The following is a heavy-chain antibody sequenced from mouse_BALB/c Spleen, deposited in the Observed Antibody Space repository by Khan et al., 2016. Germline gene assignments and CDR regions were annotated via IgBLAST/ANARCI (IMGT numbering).Heavy chain of an antibody. V-gene: IGHV1-4*01. CDR3: VRSRRMGGNYLFDY. Sequence: QVQLKQSGAELARPGASVKMSCKASGYTFTIYTMHWVKQRPGQGLEWIGYINPSSGYTNYNQKFKDKATLTADKSSSTAYMQLSSLTSEDSAVYYCVRSRRMGGNYLFDYWGQGTTLTVSS. CDR2: INPSSGYT. CDR1: GYTFTIYT. J-gene: IGHJ2*01. D-gene: IGHD2-1*01.